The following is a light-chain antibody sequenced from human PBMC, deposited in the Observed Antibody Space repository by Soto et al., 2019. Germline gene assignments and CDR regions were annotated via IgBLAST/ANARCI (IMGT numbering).Light chain of an antibody. V-gene: IGLV2-8*01. Sequence: QSALTQPASVSGSPGQSITISSTGTSSDVGVYNYVPWFQQHPGKAPKLMIYEVSNRPSGVPDRFSASKSGNTASLTVSGLQAEDEADYYCSSHGGANKFYVFGTGTKVTVL. CDR1: SSDVGVYNY. CDR3: SSHGGANKFYV. CDR2: EVS. J-gene: IGLJ1*01.